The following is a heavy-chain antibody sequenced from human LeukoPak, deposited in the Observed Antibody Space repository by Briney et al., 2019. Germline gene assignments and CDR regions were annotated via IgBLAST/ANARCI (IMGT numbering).Heavy chain of an antibody. Sequence: GGSLRLSCAASGFTFSIYTVNWVRQAPGKGLEWVSSISSSSTFIYSADSVKGRFPISRDNAKNSLFLQMNSLRAEDTAVYYCSRDLSSSALDYWGQGTLVTVSS. J-gene: IGHJ4*02. CDR2: ISSSSTFI. CDR3: SRDLSSSALDY. D-gene: IGHD6-25*01. CDR1: GFTFSIYT. V-gene: IGHV3-21*01.